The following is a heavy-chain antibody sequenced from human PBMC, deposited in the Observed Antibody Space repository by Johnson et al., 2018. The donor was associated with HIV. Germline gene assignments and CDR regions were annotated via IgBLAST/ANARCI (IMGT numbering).Heavy chain of an antibody. D-gene: IGHD7-27*01. Sequence: EVQLVESGGGLVKPGGSLRLSCAASGFTFSNAWMTWVRQAPGKGLEWVSVIYSGGSTYYADSVKGRFTISRDNSKNTLYLQMNSLRAEDTALYYCARDTGAPGWDTFDIWGQGTMVTVSS. CDR2: IYSGGST. V-gene: IGHV3-66*01. J-gene: IGHJ3*02. CDR3: ARDTGAPGWDTFDI. CDR1: GFTFSNAW.